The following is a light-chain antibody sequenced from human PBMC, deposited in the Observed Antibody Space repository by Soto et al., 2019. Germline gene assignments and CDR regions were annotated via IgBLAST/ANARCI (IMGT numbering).Light chain of an antibody. J-gene: IGLJ2*01. V-gene: IGLV2-14*01. CDR3: SSDTSSSTVV. CDR1: SSDVGGYNY. CDR2: DVS. Sequence: QSALTQPASVSGSPGQSITISCTGTSSDVGGYNYVSWYQQHPGKAPKLMIYDVSNRPSGVSNRFSGSKSGNTASLTISGLQAEDEADYYCSSDTSSSTVVFGGGTKSPS.